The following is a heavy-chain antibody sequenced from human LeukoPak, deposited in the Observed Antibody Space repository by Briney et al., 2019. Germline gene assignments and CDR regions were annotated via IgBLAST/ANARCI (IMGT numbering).Heavy chain of an antibody. CDR2: IYYSGST. J-gene: IGHJ6*02. Sequence: SETLSLTCTVSGGSISSYYWSWIRQPPGKGLEWIGYIYYSGSTNYNPSLKSRVTISVDTSKNQFSLKLNSVTAADTAVYYCARDCYYGMDVWGQGTTVTVSS. V-gene: IGHV4-59*01. CDR3: ARDCYYGMDV. CDR1: GGSISSYY.